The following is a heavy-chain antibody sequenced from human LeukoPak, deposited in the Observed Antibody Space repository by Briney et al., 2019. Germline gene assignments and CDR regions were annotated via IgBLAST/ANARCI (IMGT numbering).Heavy chain of an antibody. CDR1: GGSISSSSYY. J-gene: IGHJ4*02. CDR3: ARGGGYDAYDY. D-gene: IGHD5-12*01. Sequence: PSETLSLTCTVSGGSISSSSYYWGWIRQPPGKGLEWIGSIYYSGSTYYNPSLKSRVTISVDTSKNQFSLKLSSVTAADTAVYYCARGGGYDAYDYWGQGTLVTVSS. CDR2: IYYSGST. V-gene: IGHV4-39*07.